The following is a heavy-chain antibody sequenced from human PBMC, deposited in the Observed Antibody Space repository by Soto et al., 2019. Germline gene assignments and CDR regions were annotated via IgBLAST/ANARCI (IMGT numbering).Heavy chain of an antibody. CDR3: ARGERQQQRDS. J-gene: IGHJ4*02. D-gene: IGHD6-13*01. Sequence: PSETLSLTCAVSGDSINSDNWWSWVRQPPGKGLEWIGEIYHSGSTSYNPSLKSRVVISVDKSKNQFLLKVTSVTAADTAVYFCARGERQQQRDSWGQGTLVTVSS. V-gene: IGHV4-4*02. CDR2: IYHSGST. CDR1: GDSINSDNW.